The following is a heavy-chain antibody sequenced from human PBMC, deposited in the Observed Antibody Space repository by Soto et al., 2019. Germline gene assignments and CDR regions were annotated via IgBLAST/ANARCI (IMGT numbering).Heavy chain of an antibody. J-gene: IGHJ4*02. CDR3: ARAGYYYGSGSRWPLFDY. CDR2: IYYSGST. Sequence: QVQLQESGPGLVKPSQTLSLTCTVSGGSISSGDYYWSWIRQPPGKGLEWIGYIYYSGSTYYNPSLKSRVTISVDTSKNQFSLKLSSVTAADTAVYYCARAGYYYGSGSRWPLFDYWGQGTLVTVSS. CDR1: GGSISSGDYY. D-gene: IGHD3-10*01. V-gene: IGHV4-30-4*01.